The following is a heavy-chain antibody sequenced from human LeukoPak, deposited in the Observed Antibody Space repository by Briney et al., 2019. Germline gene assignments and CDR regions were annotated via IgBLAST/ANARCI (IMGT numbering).Heavy chain of an antibody. D-gene: IGHD3-3*01. V-gene: IGHV1-46*01. Sequence: ASVKVSCKASGYILSSYYIHWVRQAPGQGLEWMGIINPSGGTTSYAQKFQGRVTMTRDTSTNTVYMELRSLRSEDTAVYYCARSPATILGVASRWFDPWGQGTLVTVSS. J-gene: IGHJ5*02. CDR2: INPSGGTT. CDR1: GYILSSYY. CDR3: ARSPATILGVASRWFDP.